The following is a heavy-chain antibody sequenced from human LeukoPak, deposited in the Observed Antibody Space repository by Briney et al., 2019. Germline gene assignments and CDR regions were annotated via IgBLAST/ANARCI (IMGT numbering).Heavy chain of an antibody. Sequence: SETLSLTCTVSGGSVSTSDYYWGWIRQSPVKGLEWTGDVFYTGKTNYNPSLRGRATISIDTSKNQFSLKLTYVTAADSAVYYCARVFDSWGQGTLVTVSS. CDR2: VFYTGKT. J-gene: IGHJ4*02. CDR1: GGSVSTSDYY. CDR3: ARVFDS. V-gene: IGHV4-39*07.